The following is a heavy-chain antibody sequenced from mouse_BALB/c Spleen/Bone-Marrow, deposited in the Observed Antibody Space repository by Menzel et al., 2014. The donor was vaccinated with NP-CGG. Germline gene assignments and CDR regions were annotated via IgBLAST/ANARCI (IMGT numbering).Heavy chain of an antibody. CDR2: IWAGGST. D-gene: IGHD1-1*01. Sequence: QVQLKDSGPGLVAPSQRLSIPCSVSGFSLTSYGVHWVRQPPGKGLEWLGVIWAGGSTNYNSALMSRLSISKDNSKSXVFLKMNSLQTDDTAMYYCASPYYYGSSLDYWGQGTTLTVSS. J-gene: IGHJ2*01. CDR1: GFSLTSYG. V-gene: IGHV2-9*02. CDR3: ASPYYYGSSLDY.